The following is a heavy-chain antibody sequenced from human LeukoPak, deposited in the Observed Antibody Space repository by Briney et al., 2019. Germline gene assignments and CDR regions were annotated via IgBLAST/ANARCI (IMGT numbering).Heavy chain of an antibody. Sequence: GGSLRLSSAASGFSFGSYGIHWVRQAPGKGLEWVAVISHEGSYQNYADSVKGRFTISRDNSKNRMFLQMNSLSAEDTGVYYCARTREQWQVLDYWGQGTLVTVSS. J-gene: IGHJ4*02. CDR2: ISHEGSYQ. CDR1: GFSFGSYG. D-gene: IGHD6-19*01. V-gene: IGHV3-30*03. CDR3: ARTREQWQVLDY.